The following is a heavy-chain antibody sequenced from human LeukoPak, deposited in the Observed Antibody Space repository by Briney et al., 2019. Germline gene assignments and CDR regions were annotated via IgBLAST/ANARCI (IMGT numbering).Heavy chain of an antibody. D-gene: IGHD3-10*01. J-gene: IGHJ3*02. Sequence: GGSLRLSCAASGFTFSSYAMSWVPPAPGKGREWVSAISGSGGSTYYGNSKNGKIINCRDNSKNKLYMKMNSLRVEDTAVYYCATDRADDYYAAAIAVLYAFDSWGQGTMVTVSS. CDR3: ATDRADDYYAAAIAVLYAFDS. CDR1: GFTFSSYA. V-gene: IGHV3-23*01. CDR2: ISGSGGST.